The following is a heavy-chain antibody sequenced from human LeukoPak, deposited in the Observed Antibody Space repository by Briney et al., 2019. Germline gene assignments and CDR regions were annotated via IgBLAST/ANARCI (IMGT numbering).Heavy chain of an antibody. CDR3: ARWLRGIADEDGVDV. CDR1: GFTLSDYY. J-gene: IGHJ6*02. CDR2: IISRGSTI. V-gene: IGHV3-11*01. Sequence: GGSLRLSCAASGFTLSDYYLTWIRQAPGKGLEWVSYIISRGSTIYHADSVKGRFTISRDNAKNSLYLQMNSLRAEDTAVYYCARWLRGIADEDGVDVWGQGTTVTVSS. D-gene: IGHD6-13*01.